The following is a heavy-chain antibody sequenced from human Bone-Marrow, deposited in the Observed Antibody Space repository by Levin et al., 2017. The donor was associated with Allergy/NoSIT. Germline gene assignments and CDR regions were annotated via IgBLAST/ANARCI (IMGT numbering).Heavy chain of an antibody. CDR3: ARSFWSGYSGHYYYGMDV. CDR2: IIPIFGTA. CDR1: GGTFSSYA. Sequence: SVKVSCKASGGTFSSYAISWVRQAPGQGLEWMGGIIPIFGTANYAQKFQGRVTITADKSTSTAYMELSSLRSEDTAVYYCARSFWSGYSGHYYYGMDVWGQGTTVTVSS. D-gene: IGHD3-3*01. J-gene: IGHJ6*02. V-gene: IGHV1-69*06.